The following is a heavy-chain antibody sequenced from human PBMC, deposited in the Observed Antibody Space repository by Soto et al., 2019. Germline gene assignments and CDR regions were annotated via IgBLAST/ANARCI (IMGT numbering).Heavy chain of an antibody. J-gene: IGHJ4*02. D-gene: IGHD2-15*01. CDR3: ARGLVVVAAPDFDY. CDR2: ISNDGSNN. Sequence: QVQLVESGGGVVQPGRSLRLSCAASGFTFSSYAMHWVRQAPGKGLEWVADISNDGSNNYYADSVKGRFTISRDNSKSTLYVEMNSLRGEDTAVYYCARGLVVVAAPDFDYWGQGTLVTVSS. V-gene: IGHV3-30-3*01. CDR1: GFTFSSYA.